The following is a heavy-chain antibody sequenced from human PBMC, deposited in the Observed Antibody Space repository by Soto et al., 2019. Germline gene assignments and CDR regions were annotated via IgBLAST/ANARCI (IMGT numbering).Heavy chain of an antibody. V-gene: IGHV1-69*13. CDR1: GGMLSSKA. CDR2: IIPIFGTA. CDR3: ARDQYYYYYGMDV. Sequence: SVQVTCKDCGGMLSSKASSCVRQSPGQGLEWMGGIIPIFGTANYAQKFQGRVTITADESTSTAYMELSSLRSEDTAVYYCARDQYYYYYGMDVWGQGTTVTVSS. J-gene: IGHJ6*02.